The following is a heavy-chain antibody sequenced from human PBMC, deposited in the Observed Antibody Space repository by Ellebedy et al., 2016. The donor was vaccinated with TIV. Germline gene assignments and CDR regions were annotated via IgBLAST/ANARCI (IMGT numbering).Heavy chain of an antibody. CDR2: MNPNSGNT. CDR3: ARVFATGVRHLPW. CDR1: GYTFTSYD. Sequence: ASVKVSCXASGYTFTSYDINWVRQATGQGPEWMGWMNPNSGNTGYAQKLQGRISMTRNTSISTAYMELSSLRSEDTAVYYCARVFATGVRHLPWWGQGTLVTVSS. D-gene: IGHD4-23*01. V-gene: IGHV1-8*01. J-gene: IGHJ4*02.